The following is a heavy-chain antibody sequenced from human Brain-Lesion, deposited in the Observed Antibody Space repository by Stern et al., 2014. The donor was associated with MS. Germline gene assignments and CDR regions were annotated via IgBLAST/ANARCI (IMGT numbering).Heavy chain of an antibody. V-gene: IGHV3-23*04. J-gene: IGHJ3*02. Sequence: EDQLVEPGGGFVQPGGSLRLSCAASGFRFSSYAMSWVRQTPGKGLEWVSGISASGCSTYYADSVKGRFTISRDKSKNTLFLQMNSLRAEDTAVYYCAKGVWGSYLNAFDMWGQGTMVTVSS. D-gene: IGHD3-16*02. CDR3: AKGVWGSYLNAFDM. CDR1: GFRFSSYA. CDR2: ISASGCST.